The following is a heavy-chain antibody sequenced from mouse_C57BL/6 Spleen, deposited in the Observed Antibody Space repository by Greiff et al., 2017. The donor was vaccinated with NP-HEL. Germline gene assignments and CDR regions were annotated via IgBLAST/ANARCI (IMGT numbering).Heavy chain of an antibody. CDR3: ASGDSYGSSDD. CDR2: IDPSDSYT. D-gene: IGHD1-1*01. V-gene: IGHV1-50*01. J-gene: IGHJ2*01. CDR1: GYTFTSYW. Sequence: QVQLQQPGAELVKPGASVKLSCKASGYTFTSYWMQWVKQRPGQGLEWIGAIDPSDSYTNYNQKFKGKATLTVDTSSSTAYMQLSSLTSEDSAVYYCASGDSYGSSDDWGQGTTLTVSS.